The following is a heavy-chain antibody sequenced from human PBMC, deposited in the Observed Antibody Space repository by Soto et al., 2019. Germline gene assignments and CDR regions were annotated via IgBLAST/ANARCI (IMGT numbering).Heavy chain of an antibody. Sequence: QVQLVESGGGVVQPGRSLRLSCAASGFTFSSYGMHWVRQAPGKGLEWVAVIWYDGSNKYYADSVKGRFTISRDNSKNPLYLQMNSLRAEDTAVYYCARSGGDIVVVPAAMPGVWGQGTLVTVSS. CDR2: IWYDGSNK. J-gene: IGHJ4*02. D-gene: IGHD2-2*01. CDR3: ARSGGDIVVVPAAMPGV. V-gene: IGHV3-33*01. CDR1: GFTFSSYG.